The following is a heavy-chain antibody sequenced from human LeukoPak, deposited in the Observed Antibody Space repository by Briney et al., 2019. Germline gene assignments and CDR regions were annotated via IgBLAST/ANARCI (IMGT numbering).Heavy chain of an antibody. J-gene: IGHJ4*02. D-gene: IGHD6-13*01. CDR3: ARTLVRYSSSPGY. CDR2: FDPEDGET. V-gene: IGHV1-24*01. Sequence: ASVKVSCKVSGYTLTELSMHWVRQAPGKGLEWMGGFDPEDGETIYAQKFQGRVTMTRNTSISTAYMELSSLRSEDTAVYYCARTLVRYSSSPGYWGQGTLVTVSS. CDR1: GYTLTELS.